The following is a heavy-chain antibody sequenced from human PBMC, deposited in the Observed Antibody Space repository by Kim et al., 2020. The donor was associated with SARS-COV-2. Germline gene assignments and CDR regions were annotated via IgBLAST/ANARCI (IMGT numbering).Heavy chain of an antibody. CDR2: ISYDGSNK. CDR1: GFTFSSYG. D-gene: IGHD5-18*01. CDR3: AKPRGYSYGSPFDY. J-gene: IGHJ4*02. Sequence: WGSLRLSCAASGFTFSSYGMHWVRQAPGKGLEWVAVISYDGSNKYYADSVKGRFTISRDNSKNTLYLQMNSLRAEDTAVYYCAKPRGYSYGSPFDYWGQGTLVTVSS. V-gene: IGHV3-30*18.